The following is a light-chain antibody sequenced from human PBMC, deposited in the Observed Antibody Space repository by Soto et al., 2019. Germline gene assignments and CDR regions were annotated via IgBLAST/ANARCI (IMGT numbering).Light chain of an antibody. V-gene: IGKV1-39*01. Sequence: DIQMTQSPSSLSASVGDRITITCRSSQSISRYLNWYQHKPGKAPNLLIYAASSLHSGVPSRFSGSGSGTDFTLTISSLQPEDFATYYCQQSFSSPPWTFGQGTKVDIK. J-gene: IGKJ1*01. CDR1: QSISRY. CDR2: AAS. CDR3: QQSFSSPPWT.